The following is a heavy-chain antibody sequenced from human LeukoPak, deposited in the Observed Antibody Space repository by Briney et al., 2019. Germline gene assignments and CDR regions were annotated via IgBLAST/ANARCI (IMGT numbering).Heavy chain of an antibody. CDR2: ISSSSSYI. D-gene: IGHD6-6*01. CDR3: ARTIAARTFDY. J-gene: IGHJ4*02. CDR1: GFTFNTYS. Sequence: RGSMRLSCAATGFTFNTYSMNWVRQAPGKGLEWVSSISSSSSYIYYADSVKGRFTISRDNAKNSLYLQMNSLRAEDTAVYYCARTIAARTFDYWGQGTLVTVSS. V-gene: IGHV3-21*01.